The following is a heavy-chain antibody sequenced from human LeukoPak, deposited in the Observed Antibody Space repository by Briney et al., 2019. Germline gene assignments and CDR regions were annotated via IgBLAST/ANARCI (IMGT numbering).Heavy chain of an antibody. CDR2: IWYDGSNK. J-gene: IGHJ5*02. Sequence: GGSLRLSCAASGFTFSSYGMHWVRQAPGKGLEWVVVIWYDGSNKYYADSVKGRFTISRDNSKNTLYLQMNSLRAEDTAVYYCARDSHSSLDPWGQGTLVTVSS. CDR1: GFTFSSYG. D-gene: IGHD6-13*01. V-gene: IGHV3-33*01. CDR3: ARDSHSSLDP.